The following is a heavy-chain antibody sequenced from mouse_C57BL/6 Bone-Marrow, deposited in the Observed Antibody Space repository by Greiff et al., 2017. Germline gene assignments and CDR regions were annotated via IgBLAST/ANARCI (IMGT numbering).Heavy chain of an antibody. J-gene: IGHJ2*01. V-gene: IGHV5-17*01. CDR1: GFTFSDYG. Sequence: DVQLVESGGGLVKPGGSLKLSFAASGFTFSDYGMNWVRQAPEKGLEWVAYISSGSGTIYYADTVKGRFTISRDNAENTLFLQMTSLRSEDTAMSYCARCYYDYWGQGTTLTVSS. CDR3: ARCYYDY. D-gene: IGHD2-3*01. CDR2: ISSGSGTI.